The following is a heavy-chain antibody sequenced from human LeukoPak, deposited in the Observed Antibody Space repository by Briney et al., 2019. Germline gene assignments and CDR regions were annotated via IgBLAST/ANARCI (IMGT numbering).Heavy chain of an antibody. D-gene: IGHD1-26*01. Sequence: RESLKISCNGSAYRFTSYWIGWVGQMPGKGLEWMGSIYPGDSDTRYSPSFQGQVTISADKSMSTAYLQWSSLKAWDGAMYYCARRRGRYSGDAFDIWGQGTMVSVFS. CDR1: AYRFTSYW. J-gene: IGHJ3*02. V-gene: IGHV5-51*01. CDR2: IYPGDSDT. CDR3: ARRRGRYSGDAFDI.